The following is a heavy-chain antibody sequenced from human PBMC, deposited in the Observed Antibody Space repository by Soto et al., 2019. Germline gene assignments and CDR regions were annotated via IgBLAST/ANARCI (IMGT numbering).Heavy chain of an antibody. J-gene: IGHJ6*02. CDR1: GYPFTHYG. V-gene: IGHV1-18*01. CDR3: ARDQSFDRSYYYGIDF. D-gene: IGHD3-22*01. Sequence: QVQLVQSGAEVKKPGASVKVSCKSSGYPFTHYGITWVRQAPGQGLEWMGWISPFNGNTNYGQTLQGRVTLTTDTSTSTIYMEVRSLRSDDTAVYYCARDQSFDRSYYYGIDFWGQGTTVTVSS. CDR2: ISPFNGNT.